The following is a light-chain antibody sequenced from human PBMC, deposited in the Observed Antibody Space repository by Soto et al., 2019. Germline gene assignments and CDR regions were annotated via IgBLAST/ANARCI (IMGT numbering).Light chain of an antibody. CDR2: GAS. J-gene: IGKJ1*01. V-gene: IGKV3-20*01. CDR1: QSVSSNY. Sequence: DMVLTQSPGTLSLSPGERATLSCRASQSVSSNYLAWYQQKPGQAPRLLIYGASTRATGVPDRFSGSGSGTDFTLTISSLEPEDFAVYHCQQYGSLSWTFGQGTKVEIK. CDR3: QQYGSLSWT.